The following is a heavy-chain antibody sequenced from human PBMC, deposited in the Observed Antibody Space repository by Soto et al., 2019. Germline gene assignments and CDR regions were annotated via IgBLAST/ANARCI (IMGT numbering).Heavy chain of an antibody. V-gene: IGHV1-69*13. CDR3: ARINTVAGSTEYFHY. CDR2: IIPIFATA. CDR1: GGTFSRYA. J-gene: IGHJ1*01. D-gene: IGHD6-19*01. Sequence: ASVKVSCKASGGTFSRYAISWVRQAPGQGLEWMGGIIPIFATANYAQKFQGRVTITADASTSTDYMELSRLTSDDTAVYFCARINTVAGSTEYFHYCGQGTPVTVSS.